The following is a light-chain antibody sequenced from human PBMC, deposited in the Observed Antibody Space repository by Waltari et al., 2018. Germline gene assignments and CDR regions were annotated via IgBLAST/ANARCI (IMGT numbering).Light chain of an antibody. V-gene: IGKV1-5*03. J-gene: IGKJ2*01. CDR1: QSISSW. Sequence: DIQMTQSPSALSASVGDRVTITCRASQSISSWLAWYQQQTGKAPKVLIYKASSLERGVPSRFSGSGSGTEFTLTISSLQPDDFATYYCQQYDTYPPYTFGQGTKLEI. CDR3: QQYDTYPPYT. CDR2: KAS.